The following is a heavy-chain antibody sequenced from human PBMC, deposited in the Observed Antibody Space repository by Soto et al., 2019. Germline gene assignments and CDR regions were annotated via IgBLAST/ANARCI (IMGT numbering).Heavy chain of an antibody. CDR3: AKLTDYGGNSGGPFDY. CDR1: GFTFSSYA. V-gene: IGHV3-23*01. CDR2: ISGSGGST. Sequence: EVQLLESGGGLVQPGGSLRLSCAASGFTFSSYAMNWIRQAPGKGLEWVSAISGSGGSTYYADSVKGRFTISRDNSKNTLYLQMNSLRAEDTAVYYCAKLTDYGGNSGGPFDYWGQGTLVTVSS. D-gene: IGHD4-17*01. J-gene: IGHJ4*02.